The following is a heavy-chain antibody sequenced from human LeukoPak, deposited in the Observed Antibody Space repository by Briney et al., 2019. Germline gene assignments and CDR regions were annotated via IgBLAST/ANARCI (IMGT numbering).Heavy chain of an antibody. J-gene: IGHJ4*02. V-gene: IGHV6-1*01. Sequence: SQTLPLPCLICGDRLPKNSAAWNWLRDSPSRGLECLGRTYYRSKYYNDYAVSVKSRITINPDTSNNQFSLQPNSVTPEDTAVYYCARDFSGWSEKFDFWGQGTLVTVSS. D-gene: IGHD6-19*01. CDR1: GDRLPKNSAA. CDR3: ARDFSGWSEKFDF. CDR2: TYYRSKYYN.